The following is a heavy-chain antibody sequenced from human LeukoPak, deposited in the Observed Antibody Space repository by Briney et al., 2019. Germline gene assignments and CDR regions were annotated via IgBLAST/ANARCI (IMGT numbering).Heavy chain of an antibody. V-gene: IGHV3-48*01. CDR3: ARRSAAAPGY. CDR2: VSSSSSTI. J-gene: IGHJ4*02. Sequence: GGSLRLSCAASGFTLSSYSMNWVRQAPGKGLEWVSYVSSSSSTIYYADSVKGRFTISRDNAKNSLYLQMNSLRAEDTAVYYCARRSAAAPGYWGQGTLVTVSS. D-gene: IGHD6-13*01. CDR1: GFTLSSYS.